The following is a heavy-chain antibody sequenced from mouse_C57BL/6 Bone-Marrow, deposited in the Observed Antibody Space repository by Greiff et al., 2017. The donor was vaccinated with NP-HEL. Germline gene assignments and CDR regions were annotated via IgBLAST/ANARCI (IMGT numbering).Heavy chain of an antibody. D-gene: IGHD2-5*01. Sequence: EVQVVESGGDLVKPGGSLKLSCAASGFTFSSYGMSWVRQTPDKRLEWVATISSGGSYTYYPDSVKGRFTISRDNAKNTLYLQMSSLKSEDTAMYDCARHYYSNYFDYWGQGTTLTGSS. V-gene: IGHV5-6*01. CDR2: ISSGGSYT. J-gene: IGHJ2*01. CDR3: ARHYYSNYFDY. CDR1: GFTFSSYG.